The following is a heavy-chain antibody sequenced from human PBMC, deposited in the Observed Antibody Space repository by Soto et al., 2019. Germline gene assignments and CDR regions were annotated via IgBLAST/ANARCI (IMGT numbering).Heavy chain of an antibody. Sequence: QVQLQQWGAGLLKPSETLSLTCAVYGGSFRGYYWSWVRQPPGKGLEWIGEINHSGSTNYNPSLKSRVTISVDTSKKQFALKLSSVTAADTAVYYCARGPQWFGLHRGWFDPWGQGTLVTVSS. V-gene: IGHV4-34*01. CDR3: ARGPQWFGLHRGWFDP. CDR1: GGSFRGYY. D-gene: IGHD3-10*01. CDR2: INHSGST. J-gene: IGHJ5*02.